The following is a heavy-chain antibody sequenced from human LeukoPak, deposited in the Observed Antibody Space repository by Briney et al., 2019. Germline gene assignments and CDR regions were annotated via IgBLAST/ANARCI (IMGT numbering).Heavy chain of an antibody. Sequence: GGSLRLSCAASGFTFSSYGMHWVRQAPGKGLEWVAYIRYDGSNKHYADSVKGRFTISRDNSKNTLYLQMNSLRGEDTAVYYCAKDPPSPDPYSNYLFDYWGQGTLVTVSS. CDR3: AKDPPSPDPYSNYLFDY. D-gene: IGHD4-11*01. J-gene: IGHJ4*02. CDR2: IRYDGSNK. CDR1: GFTFSSYG. V-gene: IGHV3-30*02.